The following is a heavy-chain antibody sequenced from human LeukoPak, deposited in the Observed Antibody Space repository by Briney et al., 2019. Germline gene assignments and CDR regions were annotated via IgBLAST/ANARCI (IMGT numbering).Heavy chain of an antibody. CDR1: GFTFRNYG. J-gene: IGHJ4*02. D-gene: IGHD1-26*01. Sequence: PGGSLRLSCAASGFTFRNYGMHWIRQAPGKGLEWVGVATIDERSVFCADSVQGRFTISRDNSKNTLYLQMNSLRAEDTAVYYCAKELVGSTPFDYCGQATLVTVSS. CDR3: AKELVGSTPFDY. CDR2: ATIDERSV. V-gene: IGHV3-30*18.